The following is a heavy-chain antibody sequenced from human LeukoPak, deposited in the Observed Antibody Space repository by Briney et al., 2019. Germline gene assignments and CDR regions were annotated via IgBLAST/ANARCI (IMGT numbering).Heavy chain of an antibody. CDR1: GYTFTGYY. J-gene: IGHJ4*02. CDR2: INPNSGGT. Sequence: ASVRVSCKASGYTFTGYYMHWVRQAPGQGLEWMGWINPNSGGTNYAQKFQGRVTMTRDTSISTAYMELSRLRSDDTAVYYCARAAYDSSGYPFDYWGQGTLVTVSS. V-gene: IGHV1-2*02. D-gene: IGHD3-22*01. CDR3: ARAAYDSSGYPFDY.